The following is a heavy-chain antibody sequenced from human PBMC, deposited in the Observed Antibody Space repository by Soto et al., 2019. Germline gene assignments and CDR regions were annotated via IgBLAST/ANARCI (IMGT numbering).Heavy chain of an antibody. CDR3: ARRRRGAAAAAFDI. CDR2: IGTAGDT. V-gene: IGHV3-13*01. J-gene: IGHJ3*02. D-gene: IGHD6-13*01. Sequence: GGSLRLPCAASGFTFSSYDMHWVRQATGKGLEWVSAIGTAGDTYYPGSVKGRFTISRENAKNSLYLQMNSLRAGDTAVYYCARRRRGAAAAAFDIWGQGTMVTVSS. CDR1: GFTFSSYD.